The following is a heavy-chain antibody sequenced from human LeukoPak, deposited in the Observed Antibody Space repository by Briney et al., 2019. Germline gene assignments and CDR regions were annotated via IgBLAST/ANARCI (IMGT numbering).Heavy chain of an antibody. Sequence: PSETLSLTCTVSGGSISSYYWSWIRQPPGKGLEWIGYIYYSGSTNYNPSLKSRVTISVDTSKNQFSLKLSSVTAADTAVYYCARADCSSTSCYGDGGNWFDPWGQGTLVTVSS. CDR2: IYYSGST. D-gene: IGHD2-2*01. J-gene: IGHJ5*02. CDR1: GGSISSYY. CDR3: ARADCSSTSCYGDGGNWFDP. V-gene: IGHV4-59*08.